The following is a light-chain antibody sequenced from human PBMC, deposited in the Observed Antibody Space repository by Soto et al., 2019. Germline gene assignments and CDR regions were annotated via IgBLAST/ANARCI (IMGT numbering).Light chain of an antibody. Sequence: QSALTQPASVSGSPGQSITISCTGISSDVGGYNYVSWYQQHPGKAPKLMIYEVSNRPSGVSNRFSGSKSDNTASLTISGLQAEDEADYYCSSYTSSSTLVVFGGGTKVTVL. J-gene: IGLJ2*01. V-gene: IGLV2-14*01. CDR3: SSYTSSSTLVV. CDR1: SSDVGGYNY. CDR2: EVS.